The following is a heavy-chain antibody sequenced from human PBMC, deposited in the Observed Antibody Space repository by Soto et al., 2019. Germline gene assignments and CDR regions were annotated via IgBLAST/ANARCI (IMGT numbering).Heavy chain of an antibody. CDR3: ARDSHPYFSLGDYNWFDP. J-gene: IGHJ5*02. D-gene: IGHD3-16*01. Sequence: SETLSLTCTVSGGSMNNFYWSWIRQPPGKGLEWIGYIYYSGSTNYNPSLKSRDTISVDTSKNQFSLKLSSVTAADTAVYYCARDSHPYFSLGDYNWFDPWGQGTLVSVSS. CDR2: IYYSGST. V-gene: IGHV4-59*01. CDR1: GGSMNNFY.